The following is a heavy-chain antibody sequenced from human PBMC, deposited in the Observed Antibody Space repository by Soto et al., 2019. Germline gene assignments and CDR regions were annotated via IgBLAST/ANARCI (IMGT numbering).Heavy chain of an antibody. CDR1: GGTFSSYA. V-gene: IGHV1-69*06. CDR3: ARGSGMGAPDGSFDI. D-gene: IGHD1-26*01. Sequence: ASVKVSCKASGGTFSSYAISWVRQAPGQGLEWMGGIIPIFGTANYAQKFQGRVTITADKSTSTAYMELSSLGSEDTAVYYCARGSGMGAPDGSFDIWGQGTMVTVSS. J-gene: IGHJ3*02. CDR2: IIPIFGTA.